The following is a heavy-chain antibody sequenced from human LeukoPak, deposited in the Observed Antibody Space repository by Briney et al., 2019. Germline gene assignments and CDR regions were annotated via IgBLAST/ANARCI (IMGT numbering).Heavy chain of an antibody. D-gene: IGHD1-26*01. CDR1: GLTFSNYA. Sequence: GGSLRLSCAAPGLTFSNYAMSWVRQAPGKGLEWVSCISGSGGRTYYADSVTGRFTISRDHAKNSLYLQMKSLRAEDTAVYYCLMGATMELWGQGTLVTVSS. V-gene: IGHV3-23*01. J-gene: IGHJ4*02. CDR3: LMGATMEL. CDR2: ISGSGGRT.